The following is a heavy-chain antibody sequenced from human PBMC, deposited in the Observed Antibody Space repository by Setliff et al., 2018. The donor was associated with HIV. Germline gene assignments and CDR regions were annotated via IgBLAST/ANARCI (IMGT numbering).Heavy chain of an antibody. CDR3: ARDFKRYNSPCRFDP. D-gene: IGHD6-13*01. J-gene: IGHJ5*02. Sequence: SETLSLTCTVSNGSISSGTFYWNWLRQPAGKGLEWIGRINTSGSTNYNPSLKSRVNISVDKSQNHFSLKLSSVTAADTAVYYCARDFKRYNSPCRFDPWGQGTLVTVSS. CDR2: INTSGST. CDR1: NGSISSGTFY. V-gene: IGHV4-61*02.